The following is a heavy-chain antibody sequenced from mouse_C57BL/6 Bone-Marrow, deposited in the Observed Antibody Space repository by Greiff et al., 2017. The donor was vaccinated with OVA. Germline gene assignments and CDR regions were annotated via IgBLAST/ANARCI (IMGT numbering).Heavy chain of an antibody. CDR3: TLDSSGYVGFAY. CDR2: IDPENGDT. CDR1: GFNIKDDY. V-gene: IGHV14-4*01. D-gene: IGHD3-2*02. J-gene: IGHJ3*01. Sequence: QLKESGAELVRPGASVKLSCTASGFNIKDDYMHWVKQRPEQGLEWIGWIDPENGDTEYASKFQGKATITADTSSNTAYLQLSSLTSEDTAVYYCTLDSSGYVGFAYWGQGTLVTVSA.